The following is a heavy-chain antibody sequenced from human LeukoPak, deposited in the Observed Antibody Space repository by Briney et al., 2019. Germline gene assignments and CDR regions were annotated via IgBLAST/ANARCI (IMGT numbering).Heavy chain of an antibody. V-gene: IGHV3-23*01. CDR3: AKCLWLLLPPFDY. CDR1: GFTLSGYA. D-gene: IGHD3-22*01. CDR2: ISGSGGST. Sequence: GGSLRLSCAASGFTLSGYAMSWVRQAPGKGLEWVSAISGSGGSTYYADSVKGRFTISRDNSKNTLYLQMNSLRAEDTAVYYCAKCLWLLLPPFDYWGQGTLVTVSS. J-gene: IGHJ4*02.